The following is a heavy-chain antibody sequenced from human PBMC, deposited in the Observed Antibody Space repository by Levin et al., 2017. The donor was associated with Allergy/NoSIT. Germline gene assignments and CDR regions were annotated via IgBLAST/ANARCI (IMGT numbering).Heavy chain of an antibody. Sequence: GGSLRLSCAASEINLSKFGVHWVRQAPGKGLEWVAVIWSDGSKKYYADSVKGRFTVSRDNSRNTLYLQMNSLRVEDTAVYYCAREDGMVKSYYYFYGLDVWGQGTTVTVSS. V-gene: IGHV3-33*01. J-gene: IGHJ6*02. CDR1: EINLSKFG. CDR3: AREDGMVKSYYYFYGLDV. CDR2: IWSDGSKK. D-gene: IGHD3-3*01.